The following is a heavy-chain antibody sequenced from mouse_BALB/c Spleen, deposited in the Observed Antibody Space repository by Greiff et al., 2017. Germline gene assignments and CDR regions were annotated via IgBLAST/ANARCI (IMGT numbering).Heavy chain of an antibody. Sequence: EVQLQQSGAELVKPGASVKLSCTASGFNIKDTYMHWVKQRPEQGLEWIGRIDPANGNTKYDPKFQGKATITADTSSNTAYLQLSSLTSEDTAVYYCAREGAYGSRSWFAYWGQGTLVTVSA. J-gene: IGHJ3*01. CDR1: GFNIKDTY. D-gene: IGHD1-1*01. CDR2: IDPANGNT. CDR3: AREGAYGSRSWFAY. V-gene: IGHV14-3*02.